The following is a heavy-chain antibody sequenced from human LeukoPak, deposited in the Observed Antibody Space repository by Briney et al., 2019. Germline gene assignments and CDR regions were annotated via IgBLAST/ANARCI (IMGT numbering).Heavy chain of an antibody. V-gene: IGHV4-4*07. CDR2: IYTSGST. D-gene: IGHD3-10*01. CDR3: ARDSTGGLGSYYTYFDY. CDR1: GGSISSYY. Sequence: SETLSLTCTVSGGSISSYYWSWIRQPAGKGLEWIGRIYTSGSTNYNPSLKSRVTMSVDTSKNQFSLKLSSVTAADTAVYYCARDSTGGLGSYYTYFDYWGQGTLVTVSS. J-gene: IGHJ4*02.